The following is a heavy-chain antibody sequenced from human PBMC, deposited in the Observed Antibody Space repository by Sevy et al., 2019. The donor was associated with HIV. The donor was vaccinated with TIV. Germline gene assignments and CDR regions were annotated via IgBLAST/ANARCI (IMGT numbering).Heavy chain of an antibody. CDR1: GFNLEDYG. CDR2: IYSGGNT. J-gene: IGHJ4*02. V-gene: IGHV3-53*01. CDR3: ARETLSGYNL. D-gene: IGHD5-12*01. Sequence: GGSLRLSCAGSGFNLEDYGMTWVRQAPGKGLEWVSAIYSGGNTYYADSVKGRFTISRDNSKNTVYLQMSSLRAEDTAVYYCARETLSGYNLWGQGTLVTVSS.